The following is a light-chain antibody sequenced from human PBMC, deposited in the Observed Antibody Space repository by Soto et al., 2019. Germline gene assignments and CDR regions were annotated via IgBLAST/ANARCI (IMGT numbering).Light chain of an antibody. J-gene: IGKJ4*01. CDR1: QSVSSSY. V-gene: IGKV3-20*01. Sequence: EIVLTQSAGTLSLYPGERATLSCRASQSVSSSYLAWYQQKPGQAPRLLIYGASSRATGIPDRFSGSGSGTDFTLTISRLEPEDFAVYYCQQYGSSPLTFGGGTKVDIK. CDR3: QQYGSSPLT. CDR2: GAS.